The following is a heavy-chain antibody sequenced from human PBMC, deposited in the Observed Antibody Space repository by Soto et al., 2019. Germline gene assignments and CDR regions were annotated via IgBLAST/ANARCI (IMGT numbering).Heavy chain of an antibody. Sequence: GGSLRLSCAASGFTFSSYSMNWVRQAPGKGLEWVSYISSSSFIIYYADSVKGRFTISRDNAKNSLYLQMNSLRAEDTAVYYCARGGDGYNYLNFDKWGQGTLVTVSS. CDR2: ISSSSFII. V-gene: IGHV3-48*01. CDR3: ARGGDGYNYLNFDK. J-gene: IGHJ4*02. CDR1: GFTFSSYS. D-gene: IGHD1-1*01.